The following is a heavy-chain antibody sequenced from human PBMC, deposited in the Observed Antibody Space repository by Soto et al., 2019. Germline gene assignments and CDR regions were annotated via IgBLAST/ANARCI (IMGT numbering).Heavy chain of an antibody. CDR1: GFTFSSYA. CDR3: AKPDDYYDSSGYYYYRMDV. Sequence: GGSLRLSCAASGFTFSSYAMSWVRQAPGKGLEWVSAISGSGGSTYYADSVKGRFTISRDNSKNTLYLQMNSLRAEDTAVYYCAKPDDYYDSSGYYYYRMDVRGQGTTVPVSS. D-gene: IGHD3-22*01. CDR2: ISGSGGST. J-gene: IGHJ6*02. V-gene: IGHV3-23*01.